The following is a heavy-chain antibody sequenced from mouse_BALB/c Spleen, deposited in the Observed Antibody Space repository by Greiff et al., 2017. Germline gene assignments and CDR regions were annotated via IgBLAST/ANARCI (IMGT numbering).Heavy chain of an antibody. CDR2: IDTADSYT. J-gene: IGHJ2*01. V-gene: IGHV1-69*01. CDR1: GYTFTDYW. CDR3: AGELGRYFDY. Sequence: QVQLQQPGAELVMPGASVKMSCKASGYTFTDYWMHWVKQRPGQGLEWIGAIDTADSYTSYNQKFKGKTTLTVDESSSTAYMQLSSLTSEDSAVYYCAGELGRYFDYWGQGTTLTVSS.